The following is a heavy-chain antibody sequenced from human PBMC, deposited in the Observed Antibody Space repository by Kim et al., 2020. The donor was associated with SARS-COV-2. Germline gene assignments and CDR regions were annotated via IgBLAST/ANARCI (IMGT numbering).Heavy chain of an antibody. Sequence: GGSLRLSCAASGFTFSSYSMNWVRQAPGKGLEWVSSISSSSSYIYYADSGKGRFTISRHNAKNSLYLQMNSLRAEDAAVYYCARVLYSGSYAHAFDIWGKGTMVRVYS. CDR2: ISSSSSYI. CDR1: GFTFSSYS. CDR3: ARVLYSGSYAHAFDI. D-gene: IGHD1-26*01. J-gene: IGHJ3*02. V-gene: IGHV3-21*01.